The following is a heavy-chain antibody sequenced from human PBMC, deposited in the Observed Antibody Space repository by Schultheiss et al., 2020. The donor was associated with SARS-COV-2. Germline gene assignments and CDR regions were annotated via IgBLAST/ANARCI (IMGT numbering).Heavy chain of an antibody. CDR1: GGPFSNYA. CDR3: TRGAPGY. Sequence: SAPLSLTCAVYGGPFSNYAWTWIRQSPGKGLEWIGDINHRGSTNYNPSLRSRVTISVDTSKNQFSLKLNSVTAADTAVYYCTRGAPGYWGQGTLVTVSS. CDR2: INHRGST. V-gene: IGHV4-34*01. J-gene: IGHJ1*01.